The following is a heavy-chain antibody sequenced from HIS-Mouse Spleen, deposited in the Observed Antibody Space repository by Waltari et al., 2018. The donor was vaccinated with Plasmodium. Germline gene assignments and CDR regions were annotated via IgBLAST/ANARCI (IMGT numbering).Heavy chain of an antibody. J-gene: IGHJ2*01. D-gene: IGHD7-27*01. Sequence: EVQLVESGGGLVQPGRSLRLSCAASGFTFDDYAMPWVRQAPGKGLEWVSGISWNSGSIGYADAVKGRFTISRDNAKNSLYLQMNSLRAEDTALYYCAKDPTGDRWYFDLWGRGTLVTVSS. CDR1: GFTFDDYA. V-gene: IGHV3-9*01. CDR3: AKDPTGDRWYFDL. CDR2: ISWNSGSI.